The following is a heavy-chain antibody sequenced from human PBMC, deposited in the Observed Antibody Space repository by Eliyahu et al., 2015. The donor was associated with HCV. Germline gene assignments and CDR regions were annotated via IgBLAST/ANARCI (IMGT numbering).Heavy chain of an antibody. D-gene: IGHD3-9*01. J-gene: IGHJ4*01. CDR1: GFXFXSXG. V-gene: IGHV3-30*18. Sequence: QVQLVESGGGVVQPGRSXRLSCAAXGFXFXSXGMHWVRQAPGKGLXWVAVISYDGSNKYYADXVKGRFTISRDNSKNTLYLQMNSLRAEDTAVYYCAKSRSDILTGYCDYWGQGTLVTVSS. CDR3: AKSRSDILTGYCDY. CDR2: ISYDGSNK.